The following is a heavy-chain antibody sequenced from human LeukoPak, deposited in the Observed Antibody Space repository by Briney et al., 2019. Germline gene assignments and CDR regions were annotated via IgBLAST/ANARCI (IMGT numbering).Heavy chain of an antibody. V-gene: IGHV4-31*03. CDR3: ARSSGWSYFDY. Sequence: SQTLSLTCTVSGGSISSGGYYWSWIRQHPGKGLERIGYIYYSGSTFYNPSLKSRVTISVDTSKNQFSLKLSSVTAADTAVYYCARSSGWSYFDYWGQGTLVTVSS. J-gene: IGHJ4*02. CDR1: GGSISSGGYY. CDR2: IYYSGST. D-gene: IGHD2-15*01.